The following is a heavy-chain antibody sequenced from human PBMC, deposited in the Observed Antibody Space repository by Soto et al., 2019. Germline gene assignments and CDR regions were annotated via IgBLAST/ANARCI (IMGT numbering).Heavy chain of an antibody. CDR1: GGTFSIYA. CDR2: IIPIFGTA. V-gene: IGHV1-69*13. J-gene: IGHJ4*02. CDR3: NYRGYSYGVGGFDY. Sequence: SVKVSCKASGGTFSIYAISWVRQAPGQGLEWMGGIIPIFGTANYAQKFQGRVTITADESTSTAYMELSSLRSEDTAVYYCNYRGYSYGVGGFDYWGQGTLVTV. D-gene: IGHD5-18*01.